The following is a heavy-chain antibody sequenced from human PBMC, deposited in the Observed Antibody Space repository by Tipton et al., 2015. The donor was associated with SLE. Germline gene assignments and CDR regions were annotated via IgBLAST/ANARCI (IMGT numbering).Heavy chain of an antibody. Sequence: TLSLTCTVSGVSITTYYWSWIRQPPGNGLEWIGYIYSSGRTNYNPSLKSRVTLSLDTSKNQFSLHLRSVTAADTAVYYCASGGYYGSGSYYGGWFDPWGQGTLVTVSS. D-gene: IGHD3-10*01. CDR3: ASGGYYGSGSYYGGWFDP. CDR1: GVSITTYY. J-gene: IGHJ5*02. V-gene: IGHV4-4*08. CDR2: IYSSGRT.